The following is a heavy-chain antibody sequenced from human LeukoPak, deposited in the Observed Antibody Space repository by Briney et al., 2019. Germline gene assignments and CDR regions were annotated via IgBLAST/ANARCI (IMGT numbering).Heavy chain of an antibody. CDR2: IIRRGVII. Sequence: GGSLRLSCAASGFTFSSYEMNWVRKAPGKARKGVSHIIRRGVIIYYADSLKARFTISRDNAKNSLYLQMDSLRAEDTGVYYCARREYSSSWSAPFDYWGQGTLVTVSS. CDR1: GFTFSSYE. J-gene: IGHJ4*02. V-gene: IGHV3-48*03. CDR3: ARREYSSSWSAPFDY. D-gene: IGHD6-13*01.